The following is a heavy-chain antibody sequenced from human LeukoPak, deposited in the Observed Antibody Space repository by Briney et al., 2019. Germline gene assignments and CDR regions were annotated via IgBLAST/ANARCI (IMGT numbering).Heavy chain of an antibody. Sequence: GGSLRLSCAASGFTSSSYEMNWVRQAPGKGLEWVSYISSSGSTIYYADSVKGRFTISRDNAKNSLYLQMNSLRAEDTAVYYCARDPSYDILTGYYPGHFDYWGQGTLVTVSS. CDR3: ARDPSYDILTGYYPGHFDY. CDR1: GFTSSSYE. V-gene: IGHV3-48*03. J-gene: IGHJ4*02. D-gene: IGHD3-9*01. CDR2: ISSSGSTI.